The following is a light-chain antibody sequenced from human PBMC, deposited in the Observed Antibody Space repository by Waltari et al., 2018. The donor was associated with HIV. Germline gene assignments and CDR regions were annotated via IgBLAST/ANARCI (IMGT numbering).Light chain of an antibody. CDR1: QNVANN. Sequence: EVAVTQSPATLSVFPGKRGTLSCTTSQNVANNIAWYQKKSDQRPRLLIFGASTRATGVPGKFGGGGSGTEFNLTIASLQANDSAVYYCQHYDSWSRTFGQGTTVEIK. V-gene: IGKV3-15*01. J-gene: IGKJ1*01. CDR3: QHYDSWSRT. CDR2: GAS.